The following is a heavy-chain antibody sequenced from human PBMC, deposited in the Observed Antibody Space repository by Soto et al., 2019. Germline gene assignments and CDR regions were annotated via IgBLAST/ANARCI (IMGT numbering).Heavy chain of an antibody. Sequence: GGSLRLSCAASGFNFSNHWMHWVRQRPAEGLVWVSRITGDGKSKAYAESVKGRFAISRDNAKNTLYLQMNGLTAEDTAVYYCARESGDWPLNWFDPWGQGTLVTVSS. CDR1: GFNFSNHW. CDR2: ITGDGKSK. CDR3: ARESGDWPLNWFDP. J-gene: IGHJ5*02. V-gene: IGHV3-74*01. D-gene: IGHD2-21*02.